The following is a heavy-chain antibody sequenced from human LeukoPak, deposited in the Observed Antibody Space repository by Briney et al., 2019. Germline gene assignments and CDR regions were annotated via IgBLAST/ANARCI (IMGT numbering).Heavy chain of an antibody. CDR2: IYYSGTT. J-gene: IGHJ2*01. CDR3: ARDLGLGIEVWYFDL. CDR1: GGSISSSSYH. D-gene: IGHD3-16*01. V-gene: IGHV4-61*01. Sequence: PSETLSLTCTVSGGSISSSSYHWGWIRQPPGKGLEWIGYIYYSGTTNYNPSLKSRVTISVDTSKNQFSLKLSSVTAADTAVYYCARDLGLGIEVWYFDLWGRGTLVTVSS.